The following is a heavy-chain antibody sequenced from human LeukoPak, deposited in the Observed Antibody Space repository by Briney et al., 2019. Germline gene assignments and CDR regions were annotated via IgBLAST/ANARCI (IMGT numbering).Heavy chain of an antibody. CDR1: GGTFSSHV. CDR3: ASPSSHYDVWRGYSMFQL. CDR2: INPIVGAP. J-gene: IGHJ1*01. V-gene: IGHV1-69*04. D-gene: IGHD3-3*01. Sequence: SVKVSCKASGGTFSSHVISWVRQAPGQGLEWMGRINPIVGAPIYAQKLQGRVTITADKSTSTAYMELSSLGSEDTAVYYCASPSSHYDVWRGYSMFQLWGQGTLVIVSS.